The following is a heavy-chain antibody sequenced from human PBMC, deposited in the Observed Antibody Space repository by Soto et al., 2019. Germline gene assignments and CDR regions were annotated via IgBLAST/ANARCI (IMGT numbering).Heavy chain of an antibody. CDR2: IYYRGST. V-gene: IGHV4-39*01. J-gene: IGHJ4*02. CDR3: ARLGYASAWYHFDQ. D-gene: IGHD6-19*01. Sequence: QLQLQESGPGLVKPSETLSLPCSVSGGTISSGRNFWGWIRQPPGKGLEWIGNIYYRGSTYYNPSLKSRVPIVVDTTKDQFALKVSSVIAADTAVYYCARLGYASAWYHFDQWGQGTLVTVSS. CDR1: GGTISSGRNF.